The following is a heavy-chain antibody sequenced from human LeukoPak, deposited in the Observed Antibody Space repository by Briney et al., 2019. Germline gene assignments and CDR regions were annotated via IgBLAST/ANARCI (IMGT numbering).Heavy chain of an antibody. CDR2: IKQDGSER. J-gene: IGHJ4*02. CDR3: SSAWNGVDC. Sequence: GGSLRLSCAASGFTFSSYWMNWVRQAPGKGLEWVANIKQDGSERNYVDSVKGRFTVSRDNTKNSLYLQMNSLRAEDSAVYYCSSAWNGVDCWGQGTLVIVPS. D-gene: IGHD1-1*01. V-gene: IGHV3-7*01. CDR1: GFTFSSYW.